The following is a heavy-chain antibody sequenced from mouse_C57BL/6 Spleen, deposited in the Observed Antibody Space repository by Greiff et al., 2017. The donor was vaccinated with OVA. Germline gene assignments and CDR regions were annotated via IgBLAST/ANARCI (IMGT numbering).Heavy chain of an antibody. D-gene: IGHD2-3*01. V-gene: IGHV1-26*01. CDR2: INPNNGGT. CDR1: GYTFTDYY. Sequence: EVQLQQSGPELVKPGASVKISCKASGYTFTDYYMNWVKQSHGKSLEWIGDINPNNGGTSYNQKFKGKATLTVDKSSSTAYMELRSLTSEDSAVYYGARIYDGYDWFAYWGQGTLVTVSA. J-gene: IGHJ3*01. CDR3: ARIYDGYDWFAY.